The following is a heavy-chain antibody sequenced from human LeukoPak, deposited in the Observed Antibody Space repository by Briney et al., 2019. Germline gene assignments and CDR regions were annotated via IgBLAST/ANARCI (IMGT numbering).Heavy chain of an antibody. Sequence: GGSLRLSCAASGFTFSSYSMNWVRQAPGKGLEWVSYISSSSSTIYYADSVKGRFTISRDNAKNSLYLQMNSLRAEDTAVYYCARARTELKGYCSSTSCYELYYYYMDVWGKGTTVTVSS. CDR3: ARARTELKGYCSSTSCYELYYYYMDV. J-gene: IGHJ6*03. CDR1: GFTFSSYS. V-gene: IGHV3-48*01. D-gene: IGHD2-2*01. CDR2: ISSSSSTI.